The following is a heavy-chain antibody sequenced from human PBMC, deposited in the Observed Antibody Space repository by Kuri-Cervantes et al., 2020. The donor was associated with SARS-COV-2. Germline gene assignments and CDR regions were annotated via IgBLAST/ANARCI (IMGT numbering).Heavy chain of an antibody. Sequence: LSLSCAASGFTFSDYYMSWIRQAPGKGLEWVPTISGSGGTTFYADSVKGRFTISRDNAKNSLYLQMNSLRAEDTAVYYCAISHEWSSGSYFWFDPWGPGTLVPVSS. J-gene: IGHJ5*02. V-gene: IGHV3-11*04. CDR2: ISGSGGTT. CDR1: GFTFSDYY. CDR3: AISHEWSSGSYFWFDP. D-gene: IGHD3-10*01.